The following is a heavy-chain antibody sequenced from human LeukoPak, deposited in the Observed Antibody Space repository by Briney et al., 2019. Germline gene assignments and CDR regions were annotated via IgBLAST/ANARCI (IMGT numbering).Heavy chain of an antibody. D-gene: IGHD3-22*01. Sequence: PGGSLRLSCVASGFTFSSYWMRWVRQAPGKGLVWVSRINSDGSSTSYADSVKGRFTISRDNAKNTLYLQMNSLRAEDTAVYYCARDYYYDSSGYYDYWGQGTLVTVSS. J-gene: IGHJ4*02. V-gene: IGHV3-74*01. CDR1: GFTFSSYW. CDR2: INSDGSST. CDR3: ARDYYYDSSGYYDY.